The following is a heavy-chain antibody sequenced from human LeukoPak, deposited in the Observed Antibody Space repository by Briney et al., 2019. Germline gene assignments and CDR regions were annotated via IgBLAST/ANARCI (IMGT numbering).Heavy chain of an antibody. J-gene: IGHJ4*02. D-gene: IGHD4-17*01. V-gene: IGHV4-61*02. CDR2: IYTSGST. Sequence: SQTLSLTCTVSGGPISSGSYYWSWIRQPAGKGLEWIGRIYTSGSTNYNPSLKSRVTISVDTSKNQFSLKLSSVTAADTAVYYCAREQYGDYPDYWGQGTLVTVSS. CDR1: GGPISSGSYY. CDR3: AREQYGDYPDY.